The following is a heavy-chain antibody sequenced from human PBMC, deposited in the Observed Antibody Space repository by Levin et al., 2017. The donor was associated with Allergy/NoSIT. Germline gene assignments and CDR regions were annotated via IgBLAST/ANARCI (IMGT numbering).Heavy chain of an antibody. CDR3: ARAPRIAAAGPYYYYYMDV. Sequence: GGSLRLSCKASGGTFSSYAISWVRQAPGQGLEWMGRIIPILGIANYAQKFQGRVTITADKSTSTAYMELSSLRSEDTAVYYCARAPRIAAAGPYYYYYMDVWGKGTTVTVSS. D-gene: IGHD6-13*01. CDR1: GGTFSSYA. J-gene: IGHJ6*03. CDR2: IIPILGIA. V-gene: IGHV1-69*04.